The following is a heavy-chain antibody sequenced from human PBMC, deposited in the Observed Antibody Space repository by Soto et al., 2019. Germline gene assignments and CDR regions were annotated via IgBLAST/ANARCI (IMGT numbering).Heavy chain of an antibody. CDR2: INHVGGN. D-gene: IGHD6-13*01. J-gene: IGHJ4*02. V-gene: IGHV4-34*01. CDR3: ARGQKGYSSSWYVD. CDR1: GGSFSGYY. Sequence: QVQLQQWGAGLLKPSETLSLTCAVYGGSFSGYYWSWIRQPPGKGLEWIGEINHVGGNNYNPSLKSRLTISVDTSKNQFSLKVNSVTAADTAVYYCARGQKGYSSSWYVDWGQGTPVTVSS.